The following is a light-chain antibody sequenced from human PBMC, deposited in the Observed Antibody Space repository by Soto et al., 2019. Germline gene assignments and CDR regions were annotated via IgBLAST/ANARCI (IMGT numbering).Light chain of an antibody. J-gene: IGLJ1*01. CDR1: SSNIGDNY. CDR3: GAWDSSLACYV. Sequence: QSVLTQPPSVSAAPGQNVTVSCSGSSSNIGDNYVSWYQQVPGTAPQLLIYDNNKRPSGNLDRFSGSKSGSSATLGITGLQTGDEADYYCGAWDSSLACYVFGGGTKVTVL. V-gene: IGLV1-51*01. CDR2: DNN.